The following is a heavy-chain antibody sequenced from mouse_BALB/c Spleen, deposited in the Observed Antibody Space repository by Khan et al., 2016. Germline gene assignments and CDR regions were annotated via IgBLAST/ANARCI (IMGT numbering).Heavy chain of an antibody. CDR2: ISYSGST. J-gene: IGHJ3*01. D-gene: IGHD2-14*01. Sequence: EVQLQESGPGLVKPSQSLSLTCTVTGYSITSDYAWNWIRQFPGNKLEWMGYISYSGSTSYNASLKSRISITRDTSKNQFFLQLNSLTTEDTATYYCARNGNRYERTWFAYWGQGTLVTVSS. V-gene: IGHV3-2*02. CDR3: ARNGNRYERTWFAY. CDR1: GYSITSDYA.